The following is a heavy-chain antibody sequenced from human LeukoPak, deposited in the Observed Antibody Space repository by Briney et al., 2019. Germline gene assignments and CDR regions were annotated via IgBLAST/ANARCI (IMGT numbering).Heavy chain of an antibody. J-gene: IGHJ6*03. CDR3: ARLDYYYMDV. Sequence: GGSLRLSCAASGFTFSSYAMHWVRQAPGKGLEYVSAISSNGGSTYYANSVKGRFTISRDNSKNTLYLQMGSLRAEDMAVYYRARLDYYYMDVWGKGTTVTVSS. CDR1: GFTFSSYA. CDR2: ISSNGGST. V-gene: IGHV3-64*01.